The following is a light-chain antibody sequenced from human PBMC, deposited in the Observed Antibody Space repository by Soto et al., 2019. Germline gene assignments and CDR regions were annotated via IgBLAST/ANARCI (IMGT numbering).Light chain of an antibody. V-gene: IGKV1-39*01. Sequence: DIQMTQSPSSLSASVGDRVTITCRASQSISSYLNWYQQKPGKVPKLLIYAASILQSGVPSRFSGSGSGTDFTLTISSLQPEDFATDYCQQSYSTPRTFGQGTKVEIK. CDR1: QSISSY. CDR2: AAS. J-gene: IGKJ1*01. CDR3: QQSYSTPRT.